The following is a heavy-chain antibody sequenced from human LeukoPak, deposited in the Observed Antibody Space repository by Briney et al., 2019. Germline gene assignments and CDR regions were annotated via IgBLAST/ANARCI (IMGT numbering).Heavy chain of an antibody. J-gene: IGHJ4*02. V-gene: IGHV4-59*01. Sequence: SQTLSLTCTVSGGSIRSFYCSWIRQPPGPGLEWCGYIYYSGTTNYNPSLKSRVSISVDTSKNQFSLKLSSVTAADTAEYYCASTGSTVTMLYPFDHWGQGTLVTVSS. D-gene: IGHD4-17*01. CDR2: IYYSGTT. CDR1: GGSIRSFY. CDR3: ASTGSTVTMLYPFDH.